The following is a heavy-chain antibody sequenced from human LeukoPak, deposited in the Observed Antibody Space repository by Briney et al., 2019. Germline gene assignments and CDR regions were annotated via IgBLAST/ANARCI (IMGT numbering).Heavy chain of an antibody. V-gene: IGHV3-48*02. D-gene: IGHD3-22*01. Sequence: GGSLGLSCAASGFTFSSYSMNWVRQAPGKGLEWVSYISSSGSAIYYADSVKGRFTISRDNAKSSLYLQMNSLRDEDTAVYYCARVGPGYSDSRGQSYFAYRGRGTLVTVSS. CDR1: GFTFSSYS. CDR2: ISSSGSAI. J-gene: IGHJ4*02. CDR3: ARVGPGYSDSRGQSYFAY.